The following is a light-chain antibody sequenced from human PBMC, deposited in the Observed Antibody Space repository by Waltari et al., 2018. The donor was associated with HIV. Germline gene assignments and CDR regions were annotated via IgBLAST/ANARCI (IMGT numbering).Light chain of an antibody. V-gene: IGLV3-21*04. CDR1: NIGSKG. Sequence: SYVLTQPPSVSVAPGKTARITCGGNNIGSKGVHCYQQKPGQAPVLVIYYDSHRPSGSPERCSGSKSGYTAILTISRVDAGDEADYYCQLWDGTGDHPGVFGTGTQVTVL. CDR2: YDS. CDR3: QLWDGTGDHPGV. J-gene: IGLJ1*01.